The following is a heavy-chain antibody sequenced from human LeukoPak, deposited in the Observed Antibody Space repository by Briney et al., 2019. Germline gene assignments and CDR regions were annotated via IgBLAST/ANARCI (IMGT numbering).Heavy chain of an antibody. CDR1: GFTFSNSG. V-gene: IGHV3-23*01. CDR3: AKDPNGDYVGTFDM. CDR2: ISGNSGRT. Sequence: GGSLRLSCAASGFTFSNSGMSWVRQIPGKGLEWVSFISGNSGRTDYAESVKGRFTISRDNSKNTVYLQMNSLRDEDTATYYCAKDPNGDYVGTFDMWGQGTMVTVSS. J-gene: IGHJ3*02. D-gene: IGHD4-17*01.